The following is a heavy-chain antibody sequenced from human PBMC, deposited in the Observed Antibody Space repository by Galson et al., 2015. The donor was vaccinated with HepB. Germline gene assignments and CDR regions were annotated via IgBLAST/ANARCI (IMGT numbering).Heavy chain of an antibody. CDR3: ARARELQLVDY. J-gene: IGHJ4*02. D-gene: IGHD1-26*01. CDR2: INSDGSST. CDR1: GFTFSSYW. V-gene: IGHV3-74*01. Sequence: SLRLSCAASGFTFSSYWMHWVRQAPGEGLVWVSRINSDGSSTSYADSVKGRFTISRDNAKNTLYLQMNSLRAEDTAVYYCARARELQLVDYWGQGTLVTVSS.